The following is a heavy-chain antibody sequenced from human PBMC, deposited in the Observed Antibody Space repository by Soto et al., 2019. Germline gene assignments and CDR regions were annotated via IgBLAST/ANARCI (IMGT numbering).Heavy chain of an antibody. D-gene: IGHD3-22*01. CDR3: ARPGDSSGYYRV. CDR2: IIPIFGTA. V-gene: IGHV1-69*06. J-gene: IGHJ4*02. CDR1: GGTFSSYA. Sequence: GASVKVSCKASGGTFSSYAISWVRQAPGQGLEWMGGIIPIFGTANYAQKFQGRVTITADKSTSTAYMELSSLRSEDTAVYYCARPGDSSGYYRVWRQGTLVTVSS.